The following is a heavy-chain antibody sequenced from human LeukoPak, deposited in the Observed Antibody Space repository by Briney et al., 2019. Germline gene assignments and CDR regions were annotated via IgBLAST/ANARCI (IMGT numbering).Heavy chain of an antibody. CDR1: GGSISSYY. D-gene: IGHD1-26*01. CDR3: ARDRWELRSPAFDI. Sequence: PSETLSLTCTVSGGSISSYYWSWIRQSPGKGLEWIGNIYYSGSTNYNPSLKSRVTISVDTSKNQFSLKVSSVTAADTAVYYCARDRWELRSPAFDIWRQGTMVTVSS. CDR2: IYYSGST. V-gene: IGHV4-59*01. J-gene: IGHJ3*02.